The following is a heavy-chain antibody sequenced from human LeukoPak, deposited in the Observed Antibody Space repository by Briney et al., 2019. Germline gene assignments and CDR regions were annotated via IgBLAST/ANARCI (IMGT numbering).Heavy chain of an antibody. CDR2: ISSSKTYI. V-gene: IGHV3-21*01. J-gene: IGHJ4*02. D-gene: IGHD2-2*01. CDR3: ERGYCSGNSCYMFDS. CDR1: GFNFIDNS. Sequence: GGSLRLSCAGSGFNFIDNSMHWVRQARGRGLEWVSSISSSKTYIYNRDSVKGRFTISRDNAKKSLSLQMNTVRVEDTPVYFCERGYCSGNSCYMFDSWGQGSRVSVSS.